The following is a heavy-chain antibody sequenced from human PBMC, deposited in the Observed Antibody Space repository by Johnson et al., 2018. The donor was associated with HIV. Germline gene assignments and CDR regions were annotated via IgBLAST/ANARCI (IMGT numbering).Heavy chain of an antibody. Sequence: VQLVESGGGLIQPGGSLRLSCAASGFPVSRNYMTWVRQAPGKGLECVSVIYNNDGTQYADSVTGRFTIARDNSKDTGYLQMNSLRAEDPAVYYRARVPPCIANDGALDIWGQGTMVNVSS. CDR2: IYNNDGT. D-gene: IGHD6-13*01. CDR3: ARVPPCIANDGALDI. V-gene: IGHV3-53*01. J-gene: IGHJ3*02. CDR1: GFPVSRNY.